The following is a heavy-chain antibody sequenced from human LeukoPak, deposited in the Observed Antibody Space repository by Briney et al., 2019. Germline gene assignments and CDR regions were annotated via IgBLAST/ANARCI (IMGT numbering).Heavy chain of an antibody. CDR1: GGSFSGDY. CDR3: ARGGLVTRGPWFDP. V-gene: IGHV4-34*01. Sequence: SETLSLTCAVYGGSFSGDYWSWIRQPPGKGQEGIGEINHSGSTNYNPSLKSRVPISVDTSKNQFSLKLSSVTAADTAVYYCARGGLVTRGPWFDPWGQGTLVTVSS. CDR2: INHSGST. D-gene: IGHD3/OR15-3a*01. J-gene: IGHJ5*02.